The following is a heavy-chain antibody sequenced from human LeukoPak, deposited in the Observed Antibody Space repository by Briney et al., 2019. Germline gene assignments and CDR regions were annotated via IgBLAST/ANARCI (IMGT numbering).Heavy chain of an antibody. CDR3: ARGALYGDYHAGGAFDI. J-gene: IGHJ3*02. Sequence: GESLKISWKGSGYSFTSYWIGWGRQMPGKGLELMGIIYPCGSDTRYSPSFQGQVTISADKSISTAYLQWSSLKASDTAMYYCARGALYGDYHAGGAFDIWGQGTMVTVSS. V-gene: IGHV5-51*01. CDR1: GYSFTSYW. D-gene: IGHD4-17*01. CDR2: IYPCGSDT.